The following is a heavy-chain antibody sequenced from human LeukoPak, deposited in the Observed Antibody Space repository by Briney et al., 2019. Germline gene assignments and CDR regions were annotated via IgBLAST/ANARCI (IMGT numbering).Heavy chain of an antibody. Sequence: PGGSLRLSXAASGFPFRNYAMNWVRQAPGKGLEWVSSISESGDKTDYADSVRGRFTISRDNSQNTLYLQMNSLRVEDTALYYCAKQWVDCWGQGTLVTVSS. CDR1: GFPFRNYA. CDR3: AKQWVDC. V-gene: IGHV3-23*01. CDR2: ISESGDKT. D-gene: IGHD1-26*01. J-gene: IGHJ4*02.